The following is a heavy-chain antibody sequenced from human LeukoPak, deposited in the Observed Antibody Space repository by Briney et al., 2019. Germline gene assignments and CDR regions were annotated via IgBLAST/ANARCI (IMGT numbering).Heavy chain of an antibody. CDR3: ARDSSNSYDY. CDR2: ISSSGSIL. CDR1: GFTFSHYY. Sequence: GGSLRLSCAASGFTFSHYYMSWIRQAPGKGLEWVSYISSSGSILYYADSVKGRFTISRDNAKNSLYLQMNSLRAEDTAVYYWARDSSNSYDYWGQGTLVTVSS. D-gene: IGHD1-1*01. V-gene: IGHV3-11*04. J-gene: IGHJ4*02.